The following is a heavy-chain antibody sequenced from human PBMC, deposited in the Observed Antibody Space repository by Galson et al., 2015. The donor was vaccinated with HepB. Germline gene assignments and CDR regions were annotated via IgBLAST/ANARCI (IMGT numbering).Heavy chain of an antibody. CDR2: ISANNGNT. D-gene: IGHD3-10*02. Sequence: SVKVSCKASAYTFSHYGITWVRQAPGQGLEWMGRISANNGNTNYARKFQGRVTLTTDTSTSTAYLDLRSLRSDDTAVYYCARYNVMSIVNPVRDAFDVWGQGTKVTVSP. J-gene: IGHJ3*01. CDR1: AYTFSHYG. V-gene: IGHV1-18*04. CDR3: ARYNVMSIVNPVRDAFDV.